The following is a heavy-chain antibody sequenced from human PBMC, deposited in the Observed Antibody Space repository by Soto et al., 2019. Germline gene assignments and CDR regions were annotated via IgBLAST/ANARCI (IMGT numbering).Heavy chain of an antibody. V-gene: IGHV4-30-4*01. Sequence: SETLSLTCTVSGGSISSGDYYWSWIRQPPGKGLKWIGYIYYSGSTYYNPSLKSRVTISVDTSKNQFSLKLSSVTAADTAVYYCARARGARYFDYWGQGTLVTVSS. CDR1: GGSISSGDYY. D-gene: IGHD2-15*01. CDR2: IYYSGST. CDR3: ARARGARYFDY. J-gene: IGHJ4*02.